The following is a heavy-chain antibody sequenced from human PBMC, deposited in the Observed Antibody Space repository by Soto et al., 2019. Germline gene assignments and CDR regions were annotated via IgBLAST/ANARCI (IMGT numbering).Heavy chain of an antibody. CDR2: MNPNSGNT. J-gene: IGHJ4*02. CDR3: ARVSWDFTTLDY. V-gene: IGHV1-8*01. Sequence: ASVKVSCKASGYTFTSYDIYWVRQATGQGLEWMGWMNPNSGNTGYAQKFQGRVTMTRNTSISTAYMELSSLRSEDTAVYYCARVSWDFTTLDYWGQGTLVTVSS. CDR1: GYTFTSYD. D-gene: IGHD3-3*01.